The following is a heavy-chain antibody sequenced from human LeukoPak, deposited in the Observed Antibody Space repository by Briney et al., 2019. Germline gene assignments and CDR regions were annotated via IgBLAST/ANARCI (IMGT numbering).Heavy chain of an antibody. V-gene: IGHV3-48*03. CDR1: GFTFSSYR. D-gene: IGHD5-24*01. Sequence: GGSLRLSCAASGFTFSSYRMNWVRQAPGKGLEWLSFIGSRGNTKAYADSVKGRFTISRDNPKNLLFLQINSLRVEDTAVYYCARETPRRGETRDGYRWGQGTVVTVSS. CDR3: ARETPRRGETRDGYR. CDR2: IGSRGNTK. J-gene: IGHJ4*02.